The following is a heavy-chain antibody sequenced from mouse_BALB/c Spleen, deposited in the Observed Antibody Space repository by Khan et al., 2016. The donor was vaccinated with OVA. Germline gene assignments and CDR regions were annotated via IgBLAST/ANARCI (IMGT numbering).Heavy chain of an antibody. D-gene: IGHD2-4*01. V-gene: IGHV14-3*02. J-gene: IGHJ3*01. CDR3: ARDYGDVFAY. CDR2: IDPANGNT. Sequence: VQLQQSGTELVKPGASVKLSCTASGFNIKDTYMHWVKQRPEQGLDWIGRIDPANGNTKSDPKFQGKATITADTSSNTAYLQLSSLTSEDTAVYYCARDYGDVFAYWGQGTLVTVSA. CDR1: GFNIKDTY.